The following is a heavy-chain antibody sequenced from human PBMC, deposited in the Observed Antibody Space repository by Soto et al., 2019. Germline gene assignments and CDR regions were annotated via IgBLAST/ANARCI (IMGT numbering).Heavy chain of an antibody. CDR3: AKYSSDWDEDY. CDR1: GFPFISYG. Sequence: EVQLLESGGGLVQPGGSLRLSCAASGFPFISYGMTWVRQASGEGLQWVSSISGSGAGTYYADSVKGRFTISRDNSKNTLTLQMNSLRAEDTAIYYCAKYSSDWDEDYWGQGTRVTVSS. J-gene: IGHJ4*02. CDR2: ISGSGAGT. D-gene: IGHD6-19*01. V-gene: IGHV3-23*01.